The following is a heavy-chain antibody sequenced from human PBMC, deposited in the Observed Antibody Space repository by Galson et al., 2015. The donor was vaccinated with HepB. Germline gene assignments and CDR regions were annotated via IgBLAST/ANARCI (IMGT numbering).Heavy chain of an antibody. J-gene: IGHJ4*02. CDR1: GGSISSSSYY. V-gene: IGHV4-39*07. Sequence: EALSLTCTVSGGSISSSSYYWGWIRQPPGKGLEWIGSIYYSGSTYYNPSLKSRVTISVDTSKNQFSLKLSSVTAADTAVYYCARDGTGTTSDYWGQGTLVTVSS. CDR2: IYYSGST. CDR3: ARDGTGTTSDY. D-gene: IGHD1-7*01.